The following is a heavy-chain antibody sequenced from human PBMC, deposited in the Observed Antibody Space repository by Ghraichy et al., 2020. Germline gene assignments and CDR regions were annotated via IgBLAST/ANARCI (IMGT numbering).Heavy chain of an antibody. Sequence: SETLSLTCTVTGGSVNDYYWSWIRQPPEKRLEWIGYIHDPGSVSGSANNNPSLKSRLTISLDMSKNQLSLKLTSVTAADTAVYFCAGDVGNGAYFDYWGKGVLVTVSS. V-gene: IGHV4-59*08. J-gene: IGHJ4*02. D-gene: IGHD1-1*01. CDR2: IHDPGSVSGSA. CDR1: GGSVNDYY. CDR3: AGDVGNGAYFDY.